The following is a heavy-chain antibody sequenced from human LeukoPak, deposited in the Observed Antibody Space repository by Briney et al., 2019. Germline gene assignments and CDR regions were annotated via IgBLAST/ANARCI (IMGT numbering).Heavy chain of an antibody. D-gene: IGHD1-1*01. CDR1: GFTFSSYG. CDR3: AREEHYYGMDV. CDR2: IWYDGSNK. J-gene: IGHJ6*02. Sequence: GGSLRLSCAASGFTFSSYGMHWVRQAPGKGLEWVAVIWYDGSNKYYADSVKGRFTISRDNSKNTLYLQMNSLRAEDTAVYYCAREEHYYGMDVWGQGTTVTVSS. V-gene: IGHV3-33*01.